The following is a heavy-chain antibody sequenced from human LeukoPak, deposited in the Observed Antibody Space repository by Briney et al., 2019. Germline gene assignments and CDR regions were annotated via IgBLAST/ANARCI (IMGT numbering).Heavy chain of an antibody. CDR2: IIPIFGTA. J-gene: IGHJ4*02. CDR3: ARGPLDSGSYEALYFDY. V-gene: IGHV1-69*05. CDR1: GGTFSSYA. D-gene: IGHD1-26*01. Sequence: ASVKVSCKASGGTFSSYAISWVRQAPGQGLEWMGGIIPIFGTANYAQKFQGRVTITTDESTSTAYMELSSLRSEDTAVYYCARGPLDSGSYEALYFDYWGQGTLVTVSS.